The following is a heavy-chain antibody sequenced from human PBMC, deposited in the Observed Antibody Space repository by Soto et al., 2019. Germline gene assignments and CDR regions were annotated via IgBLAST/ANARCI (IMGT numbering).Heavy chain of an antibody. D-gene: IGHD3-10*01. V-gene: IGHV1-69*01. Sequence: QVQLVQSGAEVKKPGSSVKVSCKASGGTFSSYAISWVRQAPEQGLGWMGGIIPIFGTANYAQKFQGRVTITADESTSTAYMELSSLRSEDTAVYYCARAQGFGESYYFDYWGQGTLVTVSS. CDR1: GGTFSSYA. J-gene: IGHJ4*02. CDR2: IIPIFGTA. CDR3: ARAQGFGESYYFDY.